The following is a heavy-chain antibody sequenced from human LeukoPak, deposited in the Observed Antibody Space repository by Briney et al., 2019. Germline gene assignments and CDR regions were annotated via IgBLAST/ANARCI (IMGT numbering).Heavy chain of an antibody. CDR3: ARVQRGYSYNPLGYYYYYMDV. D-gene: IGHD5-18*01. CDR2: ISSSGSTI. CDR1: GFTFSSYE. V-gene: IGHV3-48*03. J-gene: IGHJ6*03. Sequence: SGGSLRLSCAASGFTFSSYEMNWVRQAPGKGLEWVSYISSSGSTIYYADSVKGRFTISRDNAKNSLYLQMNSLRAEDTAVYYCARVQRGYSYNPLGYYYYYMDVWGKGTTVTVSS.